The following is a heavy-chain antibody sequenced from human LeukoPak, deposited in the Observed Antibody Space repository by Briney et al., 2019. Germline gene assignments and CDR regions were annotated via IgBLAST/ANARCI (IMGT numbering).Heavy chain of an antibody. Sequence: GGSLRLSCAASGFTFSDYYMSWIRQAPGKGLEWVSYISSSGSTIYYADSVKGRFTISRDNAKNSLYLQMNSLRAEDTAVYSCARDPDTATLFDIWGQGTMVTVSS. D-gene: IGHD5-18*01. J-gene: IGHJ3*02. CDR3: ARDPDTATLFDI. CDR2: ISSSGSTI. CDR1: GFTFSDYY. V-gene: IGHV3-11*01.